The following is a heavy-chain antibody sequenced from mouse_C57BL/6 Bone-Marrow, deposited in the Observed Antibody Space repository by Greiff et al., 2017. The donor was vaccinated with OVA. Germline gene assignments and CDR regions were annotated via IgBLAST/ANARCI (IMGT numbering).Heavy chain of an antibody. CDR2: IWRGGST. J-gene: IGHJ1*03. CDR1: GFSLTSYG. D-gene: IGHD1-1*01. V-gene: IGHV2-4*01. Sequence: VQLQQSGPGLVQPSQSLSITCTVSGFSLTSYGVHWVRQPPGKGLEWLGVIWRGGSTDYNAAFISRLSISKDNSKSQVFFKMNSLQADDTAIYYCAKTGFITTVVATLDWYFDVWGTGTTVTVSS. CDR3: AKTGFITTVVATLDWYFDV.